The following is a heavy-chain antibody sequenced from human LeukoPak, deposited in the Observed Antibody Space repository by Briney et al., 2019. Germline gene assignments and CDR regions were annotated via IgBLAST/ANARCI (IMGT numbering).Heavy chain of an antibody. CDR2: MNPNSGNT. CDR1: GYTFTSYD. Sequence: ASVKVSCKASGYTFTSYDINWVRQATGQGPEWMGWMNPNSGNTGYAQKFQGRVTMTRNTSISTAYMELSSLRSEDTAVYYCARESWSGGTCRHDYWGQGTLVTVSS. J-gene: IGHJ4*02. D-gene: IGHD2-15*01. V-gene: IGHV1-8*01. CDR3: ARESWSGGTCRHDY.